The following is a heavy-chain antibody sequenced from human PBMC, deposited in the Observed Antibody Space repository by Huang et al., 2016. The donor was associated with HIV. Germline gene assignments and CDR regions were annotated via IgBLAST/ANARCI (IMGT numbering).Heavy chain of an antibody. CDR1: GLNFKNYW. V-gene: IGHV3-7*01. D-gene: IGHD2-2*01. CDR3: ATNLQIVVVPPDMGYDAFDM. J-gene: IGHJ3*02. CDR2: IRGDGSEK. Sequence: DEHLVESGGGLVQPGGCVTIACEVFGLNFKNYWLNWYRPGPGNGLEWVANIRGDGSEKNYVDSVKGRFTIFRDNAKNLLYLQMKSLRAEDTSVYYCATNLQIVVVPPDMGYDAFDMWGQGTMVTVSS.